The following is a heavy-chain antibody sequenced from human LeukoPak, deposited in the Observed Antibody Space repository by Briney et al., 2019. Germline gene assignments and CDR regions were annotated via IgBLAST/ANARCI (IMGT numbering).Heavy chain of an antibody. V-gene: IGHV1-69*13. CDR3: ARDWRYCGSTSCYTAFDY. CDR1: GGTFSSYA. CDR2: IIPIFGTA. Sequence: SVKVSCKASGGTFSSYAISWVRQAPGQGLEWMGGIIPIFGTANYAQKFQGRVTITADESTSTAYMELSSLRSEDTAVYYCARDWRYCGSTSCYTAFDYWGQGTLVTVSS. D-gene: IGHD2-2*02. J-gene: IGHJ4*02.